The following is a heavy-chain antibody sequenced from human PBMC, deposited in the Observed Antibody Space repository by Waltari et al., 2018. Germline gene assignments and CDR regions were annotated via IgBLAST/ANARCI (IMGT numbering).Heavy chain of an antibody. CDR3: ARVKDEFGDYGFDY. Sequence: QVQLQESGPGLVEPSETLSITCTVSGGSVSSGGYYWSWIRQPPGKGLEWVGYTNTSGRTAYNPSLQSRVTIFGDTSTNQLSLNLRSVTAADTATYFCARVKDEFGDYGFDYWGQGTLVTVSS. CDR1: GGSVSSGGYY. CDR2: TNTSGRT. J-gene: IGHJ5*01. V-gene: IGHV4-61*08. D-gene: IGHD4-17*01.